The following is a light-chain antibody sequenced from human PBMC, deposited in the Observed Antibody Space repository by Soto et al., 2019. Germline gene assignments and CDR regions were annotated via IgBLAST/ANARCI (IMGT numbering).Light chain of an antibody. V-gene: IGLV2-14*02. Sequence: QSVLTQPASVSGSPGQSITNSCTGTSSDVGAYNLVSWYQQHPGRAPKLFIFDVSDRPSGVSTRFSGSKSGNTASLTISGLQAEDEAFYYCSSYTNTSTLMFGGGTKLTVL. CDR2: DVS. CDR1: SSDVGAYNL. J-gene: IGLJ3*02. CDR3: SSYTNTSTLM.